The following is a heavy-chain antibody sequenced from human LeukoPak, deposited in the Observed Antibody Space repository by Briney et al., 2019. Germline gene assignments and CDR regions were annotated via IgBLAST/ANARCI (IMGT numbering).Heavy chain of an antibody. D-gene: IGHD6-19*01. J-gene: IGHJ5*02. V-gene: IGHV3-53*01. Sequence: GGSVRLSCAASGVIVSRNFMSWVRQAPGKGPQWVAIMYAGGTTDYSDSVRGRFHISRDSSNNTLSLQINSLRVEDTAVYYCARGSGSGWPLDRWGQGALVTVSS. CDR3: ARGSGSGWPLDR. CDR1: GVIVSRNF. CDR2: MYAGGTT.